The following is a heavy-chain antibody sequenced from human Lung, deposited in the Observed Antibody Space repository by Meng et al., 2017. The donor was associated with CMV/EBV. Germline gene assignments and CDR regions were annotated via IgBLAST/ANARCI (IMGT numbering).Heavy chain of an antibody. CDR1: GFTFSSCA. V-gene: IGHV3-30*04. J-gene: IGHJ6*02. D-gene: IGHD3-3*01. Sequence: SCAASGFTFSSCAMHWVRQAPGKGLEWVAVISYDGSNKYYADSVQGRFTISRDNSKNTLYVQMNSLRAEDTAVYYCARTFGVDYYAMDVWCQERTVTVSS. CDR2: ISYDGSNK. CDR3: ARTFGVDYYAMDV.